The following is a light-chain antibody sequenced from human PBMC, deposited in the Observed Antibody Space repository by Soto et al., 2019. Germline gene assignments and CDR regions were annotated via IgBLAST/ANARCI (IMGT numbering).Light chain of an antibody. CDR3: QQYHSWPA. V-gene: IGKV3-15*01. CDR1: QSVFSS. J-gene: IGKJ1*01. CDR2: GSA. Sequence: EIVMTQSPATLSVSPGERATLSCRASQSVFSSLAWYQQRPGQAPRLLIYGSATRATGIPDRFSGSGSGTELTLTISSLQSDDSAVYYCQQYHSWPAFGQGTKVEIK.